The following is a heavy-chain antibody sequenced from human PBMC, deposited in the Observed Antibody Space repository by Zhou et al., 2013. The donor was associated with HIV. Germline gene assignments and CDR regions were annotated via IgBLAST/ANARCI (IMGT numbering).Heavy chain of an antibody. J-gene: IGHJ4*02. Sequence: QVQLVQSGAEVKKPGSSVRVSCKASGGTFDTFAVTWVRRAPGQGLEWMGGFDPKRGQTLYAPSFQGRVTMTTDATTTTAHMELRSLRSDDTATYYCARAGSGSYFDYWGQGTLVSVSS. CDR1: GGTFDTFA. CDR3: ARAGSGSYFDY. D-gene: IGHD3-10*01. V-gene: IGHV1-18*01. CDR2: FDPKRGQT.